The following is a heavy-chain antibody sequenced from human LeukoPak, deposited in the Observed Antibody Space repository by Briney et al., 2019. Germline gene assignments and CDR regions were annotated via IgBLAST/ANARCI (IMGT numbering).Heavy chain of an antibody. CDR3: ARERAYCSGGSCYPKNWFDP. J-gene: IGHJ5*02. CDR2: IYHSGST. Sequence: PSQTLSLTCAVSGGSISRGGYSWSWIRQPPGKGLEWIGYIYHSGSTYYNPSLKSRVTISVDRSKNQFSLKLSSVTAADTAVYYCARERAYCSGGSCYPKNWFDPWGQGTLVTVSS. V-gene: IGHV4-30-2*01. CDR1: GGSISRGGYS. D-gene: IGHD2-15*01.